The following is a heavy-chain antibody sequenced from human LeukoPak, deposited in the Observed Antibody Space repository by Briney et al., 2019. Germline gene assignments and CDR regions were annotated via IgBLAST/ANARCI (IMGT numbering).Heavy chain of an antibody. CDR3: PKPLLTPGN. CDR2: ISASGADT. Sequence: GGSLRLSCTTSGFIFAKYAMAWVRQSPGKGLEWVSTISASGADTYYADSVRGRFTISRDNSRNALYLQLSRLRVDDTAFYYCPKPLLTPGNWGPGTLVTVSS. CDR1: GFIFAKYA. V-gene: IGHV3-23*01. D-gene: IGHD4-23*01. J-gene: IGHJ4*02.